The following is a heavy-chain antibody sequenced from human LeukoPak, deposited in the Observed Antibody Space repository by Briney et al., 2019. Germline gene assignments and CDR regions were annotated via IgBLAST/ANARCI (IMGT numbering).Heavy chain of an antibody. CDR1: GGSFRSRNYL. CDR2: ISYSGSA. J-gene: IGHJ3*02. V-gene: IGHV4-30-4*08. D-gene: IGHD1/OR15-1a*01. CDR3: AREVNIQADSDAFDI. Sequence: TSETLSLTCTVSGGSFRSRNYLWSWIRQTPGEGLEWIGYISYSGSAYYNPSLKSRVTISIDTSNSQFSLRLRSVTAADTAVYYCAREVNIQADSDAFDIRGPGTTVTVSS.